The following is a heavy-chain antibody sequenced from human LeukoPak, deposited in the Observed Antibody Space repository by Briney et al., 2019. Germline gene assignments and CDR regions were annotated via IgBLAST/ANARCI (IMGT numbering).Heavy chain of an antibody. J-gene: IGHJ3*02. CDR2: ILNDGSQE. D-gene: IGHD3-16*01. V-gene: IGHV3-33*01. CDR3: ARDDALGDNALDI. CDR1: GFTFSSYG. Sequence: GRSLRLSCAASGFTFSSYGMHWVRQAPGKGLEWVAVILNDGSQEKYGDSVKGRFTISRDNSKSTLFLQMNSLRAEDTAVYYCARDDALGDNALDIWGQGTMVTVSS.